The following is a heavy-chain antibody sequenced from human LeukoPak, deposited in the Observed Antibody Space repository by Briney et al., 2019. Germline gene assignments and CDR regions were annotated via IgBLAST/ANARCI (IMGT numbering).Heavy chain of an antibody. J-gene: IGHJ4*02. V-gene: IGHV5-51*01. CDR1: GYSFTSYW. D-gene: IGHD3-22*01. CDR2: IYPGDSDT. Sequence: GESLKISCKGSGYSFTSYWIGWVRQMPGKGLEWTGIIYPGDSDTRYSPSFQGQVTISADKSISTAYLQWSSLKASDTAMYYCARGGLGYYYDSSGYYGPDYWGQGTLVTVSS. CDR3: ARGGLGYYYDSSGYYGPDY.